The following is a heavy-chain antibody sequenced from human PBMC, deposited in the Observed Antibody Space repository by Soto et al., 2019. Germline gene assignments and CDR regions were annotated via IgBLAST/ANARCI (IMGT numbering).Heavy chain of an antibody. CDR2: IIPIFGTA. Sequence: ASVKVSCKASGGTFSSYAISWVRQAPGQGLEWMGGIIPIFGTANYAQKFQGRVTITADESTSTAYMELSSLRSEDTAVYYCARGYDFWSARYRAFDIWGQGTMVTVSS. V-gene: IGHV1-69*13. CDR3: ARGYDFWSARYRAFDI. CDR1: GGTFSSYA. D-gene: IGHD3-3*01. J-gene: IGHJ3*02.